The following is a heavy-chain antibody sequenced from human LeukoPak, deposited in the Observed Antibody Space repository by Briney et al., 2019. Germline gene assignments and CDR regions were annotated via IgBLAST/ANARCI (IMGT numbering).Heavy chain of an antibody. J-gene: IGHJ4*02. CDR3: AREGYSYGSQFDC. CDR2: IYNSGTT. D-gene: IGHD5-18*01. Sequence: PSETLSLTCSVSGGSISSYYWSWIRPSPGKGLEWIGYIYNSGTTDYNPSLKSRVSISVDTFKNKFSLQMSSVTAADTAVYYCAREGYSYGSQFDCWGQGTLVTVSS. V-gene: IGHV4-59*01. CDR1: GGSISSYY.